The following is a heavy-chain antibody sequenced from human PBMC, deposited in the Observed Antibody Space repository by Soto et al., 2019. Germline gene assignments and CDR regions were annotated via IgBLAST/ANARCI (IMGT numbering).Heavy chain of an antibody. Sequence: GGSLRLSCAASGFTFSSYAMSWVRQAPGKGLEWVSAISGSGGSTYYADSVKGRFTISRDNSKNTLYLQMNSLRAEDTAVYYCANGMTGITIFGVGFNAFDIWGQGTMVTVSS. J-gene: IGHJ3*02. CDR1: GFTFSSYA. CDR3: ANGMTGITIFGVGFNAFDI. D-gene: IGHD3-3*01. V-gene: IGHV3-23*01. CDR2: ISGSGGST.